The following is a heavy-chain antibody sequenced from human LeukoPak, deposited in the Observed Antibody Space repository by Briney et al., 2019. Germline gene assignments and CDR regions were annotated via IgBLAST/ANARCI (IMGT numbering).Heavy chain of an antibody. V-gene: IGHV3-11*06. J-gene: IGHJ4*02. CDR2: ISSSSSYT. CDR3: ARDQRPVGATAFDY. CDR1: GFTFSDYY. D-gene: IGHD1-26*01. Sequence: GGSLRLSCAASGFTFSDYYMSWIRQAPGKGLEWVSYISSSSSYTNYADSVKGRFTISRDNAKNSLCLQMNSLRAEDTAVYYCARDQRPVGATAFDYWGQGTLVTVSS.